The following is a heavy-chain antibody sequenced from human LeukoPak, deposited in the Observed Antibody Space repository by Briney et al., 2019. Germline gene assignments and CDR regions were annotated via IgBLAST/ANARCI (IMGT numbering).Heavy chain of an antibody. CDR2: IDPDGTST. J-gene: IGHJ4*02. V-gene: IGHV3-74*01. CDR1: GLTFSSYW. D-gene: IGHD3-22*01. CDR3: SAHETLIVVRPFDY. Sequence: PGGSLRLSCAASGLTFSSYWMHWIRQVPGKGPVWVSRIDPDGTSTSYADSVKGRFTISRDNAKNTLYLQMNSLRAEDAAVYYCSAHETLIVVRPFDYWGQGTVVTDPS.